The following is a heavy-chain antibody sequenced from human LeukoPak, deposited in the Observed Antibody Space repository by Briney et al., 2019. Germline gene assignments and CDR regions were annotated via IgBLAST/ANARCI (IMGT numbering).Heavy chain of an antibody. V-gene: IGHV4-39*07. J-gene: IGHJ4*02. CDR1: GGSISSSSYY. CDR2: INHSGST. Sequence: SETLSLTCTVSGGSISSSSYYWGWIRQPPGKGLEWIGEINHSGSTNYNPSLKSRVTISVDTSKNQFSLKLSSVTAADTAVYYCARPPYWGQGTLVTVSS. CDR3: ARPPY.